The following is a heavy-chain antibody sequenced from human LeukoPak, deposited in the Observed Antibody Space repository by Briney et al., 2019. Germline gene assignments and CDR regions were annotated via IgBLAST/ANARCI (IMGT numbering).Heavy chain of an antibody. CDR2: INSDGSST. CDR1: GFTFSTYA. V-gene: IGHV3-74*01. CDR3: ARPAVAGPIFDS. D-gene: IGHD6-19*01. J-gene: IGHJ4*02. Sequence: PGGSLRLSCAASGFTFSTYAMSWVRQAPGKGLVWVSRINSDGSSTSYADSVKGRFTISRDNAKNTLYLQMNSLRAEDTAVYYCARPAVAGPIFDSWGQGTLVTVSS.